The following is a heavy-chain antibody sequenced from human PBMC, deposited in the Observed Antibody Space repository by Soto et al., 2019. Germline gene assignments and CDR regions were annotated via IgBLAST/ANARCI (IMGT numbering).Heavy chain of an antibody. V-gene: IGHV4-4*02. Sequence: SESLSLTCPVSGGSINSNNWGNWGRQAPGKGVGGVGEIYHRGTTNHNPSLKRRLTTSVEQSKTHSSLKLSTLTAADTAVYYCATEKVVVIAAQAFDIWGQGTMVTVSS. CDR1: GGSINSNNW. J-gene: IGHJ3*02. D-gene: IGHD2-21*01. CDR3: ATEKVVVIAAQAFDI. CDR2: IYHRGTT.